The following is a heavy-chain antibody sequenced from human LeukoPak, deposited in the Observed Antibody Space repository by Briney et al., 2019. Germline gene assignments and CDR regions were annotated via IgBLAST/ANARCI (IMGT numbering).Heavy chain of an antibody. J-gene: IGHJ3*02. V-gene: IGHV3-23*01. Sequence: GGSLRLSCAASGFTVSSNYMSWVRQAPGKGLEWVLAISGSGGSTYYADSVKGRFTISRDISKNTLYLQMNSLRAEDTAVYYCAKFASTTCCQSAFDIWGQGTMVTVSS. D-gene: IGHD2-2*01. CDR1: GFTVSSNY. CDR3: AKFASTTCCQSAFDI. CDR2: ISGSGGST.